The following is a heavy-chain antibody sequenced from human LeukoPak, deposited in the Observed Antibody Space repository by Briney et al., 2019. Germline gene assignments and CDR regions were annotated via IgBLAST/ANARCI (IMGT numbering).Heavy chain of an antibody. CDR3: ARYHYDFWSGYSDY. J-gene: IGHJ4*02. CDR2: ISAGNGNT. V-gene: IGHV1-3*01. CDR1: GYTFTSYA. Sequence: ASVKVSCKASGYTFTSYAIHWVRQAPGQRLEWMGWISAGNGNTKYSQNFQGRVTFISNTSATTAFMELSSLRSEDAAVYYCARYHYDFWSGYSDYWGQGTLVTVSS. D-gene: IGHD3-3*01.